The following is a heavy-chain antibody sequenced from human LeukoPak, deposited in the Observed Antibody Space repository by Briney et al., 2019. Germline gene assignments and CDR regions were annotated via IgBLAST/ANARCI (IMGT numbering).Heavy chain of an antibody. J-gene: IGHJ6*03. CDR3: ARAMDQLLYYYYYMDV. CDR1: GGSISSGSYY. CDR2: IYTSGST. D-gene: IGHD2-2*01. V-gene: IGHV4-61*02. Sequence: SSETLSLTCTVSGGSISSGSYYWSWIRQPAGEGLEWIGRIYTSGSTNYNPSLKSRVTISVDTSKNQFSLKLSSVTAADTAVYYCARAMDQLLYYYYYMDVWGKGTTVTVSS.